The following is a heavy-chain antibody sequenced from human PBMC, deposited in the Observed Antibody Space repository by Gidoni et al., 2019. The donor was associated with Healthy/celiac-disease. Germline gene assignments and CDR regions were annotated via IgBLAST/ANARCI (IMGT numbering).Heavy chain of an antibody. D-gene: IGHD3-10*01. J-gene: IGHJ4*02. CDR3: ARPDTYYYGSGSSTHFDY. Sequence: QVQLVQSGAEVKKPGSSVKVSCKASGGTFSSYAISWVRQAPGQGLEWMGGIIPIVGTANYAQKFQGRVTITADESTSTAYMELSSLRSEDTAVYYCARPDTYYYGSGSSTHFDYWGQGTLVTVSS. V-gene: IGHV1-69*01. CDR1: GGTFSSYA. CDR2: IIPIVGTA.